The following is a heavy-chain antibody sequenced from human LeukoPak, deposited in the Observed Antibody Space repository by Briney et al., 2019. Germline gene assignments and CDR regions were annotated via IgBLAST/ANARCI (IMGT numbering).Heavy chain of an antibody. D-gene: IGHD3-10*01. J-gene: IGHJ4*02. V-gene: IGHV5-51*01. CDR2: IYPGDSDT. CDR1: GYSFTSYW. Sequence: GESLKISCKGSGYSFTSYWIGWVRQMPGKGLEWMGIIYPGDSDTRYSPSFQGQVTISADKSISTAYLQWSSLKASDTAMYYCASTTPDHYGSGSPMGYFDYWGQGTLVTVSS. CDR3: ASTTPDHYGSGSPMGYFDY.